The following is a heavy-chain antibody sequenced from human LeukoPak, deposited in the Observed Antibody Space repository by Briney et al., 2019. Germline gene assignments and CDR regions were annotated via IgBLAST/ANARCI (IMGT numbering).Heavy chain of an antibody. CDR2: INPNSGDT. J-gene: IGHJ4*02. D-gene: IGHD6-19*01. V-gene: IGHV1-2*02. CDR3: ARDLAVATL. CDR1: GFTFTGYY. Sequence: GASVKVSCKASGFTFTGYYMHWVRQAPGQGLEWMGWINPNSGDTNYAQKFQGRVTMTRDTSISTTYMELRRLTSDDTAVYYCARDLAVATLWGQGTLVTVSS.